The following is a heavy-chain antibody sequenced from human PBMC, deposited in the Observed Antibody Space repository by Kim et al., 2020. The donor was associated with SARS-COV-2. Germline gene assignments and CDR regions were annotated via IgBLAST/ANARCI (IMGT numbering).Heavy chain of an antibody. J-gene: IGHJ4*02. CDR2: FDPEDGET. V-gene: IGHV1-24*01. D-gene: IGHD3-10*01. CDR3: ATSDYYGSGSYYPDY. CDR1: GYTLTELS. Sequence: ASVKVSCKVSGYTLTELSMHWVRQAPGKGLEWIGGFDPEDGETIYAQKFQGRVTMTEDTSTDTAYMELSSLRSEDTAVYYCATSDYYGSGSYYPDYWGQGTLVTVSS.